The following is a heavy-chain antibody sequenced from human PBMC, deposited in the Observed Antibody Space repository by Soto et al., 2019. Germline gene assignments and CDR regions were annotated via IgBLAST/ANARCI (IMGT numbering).Heavy chain of an antibody. CDR1: GGSFSGYF. D-gene: IGHD3-10*01. CDR2: INHRGST. J-gene: IGHJ4*02. Sequence: QVQLQQWGAGLLKPSETLSLTCAVHGGSFSGYFWTWIRQTPRKGLEWIGEINHRGSTNYHPYIERRITMSVATSKNQLSLRLRSVTAADTAVYYCSSRGPTYSGSGIHRGFVGFWGQGTLVGVSS. V-gene: IGHV4-34*02. CDR3: SSRGPTYSGSGIHRGFVGF.